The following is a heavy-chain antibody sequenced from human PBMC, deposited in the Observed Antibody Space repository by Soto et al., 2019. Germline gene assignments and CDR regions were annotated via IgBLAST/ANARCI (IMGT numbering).Heavy chain of an antibody. CDR1: GYTFTTYD. V-gene: IGHV1-8*02. D-gene: IGHD2-8*01. CDR2: KNPTTRNT. Sequence: ASLKVSCKASGYTFTTYDIHWVRQATGQGVEWMERKNPTTRNTGYAQKFQDRITLTRDTSITTAYVELSSFTCDDTAIYFCVRYAVAANYWGQGTQVTVSS. J-gene: IGHJ4*02. CDR3: VRYAVAANY.